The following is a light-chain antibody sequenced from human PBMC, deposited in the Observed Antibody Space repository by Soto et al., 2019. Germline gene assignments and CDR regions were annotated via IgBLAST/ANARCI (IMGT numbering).Light chain of an antibody. J-gene: IGLJ1*01. V-gene: IGLV1-40*01. CDR2: GNN. Sequence: QSVLTQPPSASGAPGQTVTISCTGSTSNFGAGYDVHWYQQLPRTAPRLLIFGNNNRPSGVPDRFSGSKSATSASLAITGLQAEDEADYYCQSYDISLSAYVFGTGTKVTVL. CDR1: TSNFGAGYD. CDR3: QSYDISLSAYV.